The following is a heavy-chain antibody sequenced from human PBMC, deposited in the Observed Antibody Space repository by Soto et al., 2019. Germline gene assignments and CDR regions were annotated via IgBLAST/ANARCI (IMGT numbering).Heavy chain of an antibody. CDR2: INPTFGTA. CDR3: ARLRASNYEAYQH. J-gene: IGHJ1*01. V-gene: IGHV1-69*12. CDR1: GGTFSTYP. D-gene: IGHD4-4*01. Sequence: QVQLVQSGAEVKKPGSSVKVSCKASGGTFSTYPISWVRQAPGQGLEWVGGINPTFGTANYAQKLQGRVTITADASTTTASMQLSSLRSDDKAFYYCARLRASNYEAYQHWGQGTLVTVSS.